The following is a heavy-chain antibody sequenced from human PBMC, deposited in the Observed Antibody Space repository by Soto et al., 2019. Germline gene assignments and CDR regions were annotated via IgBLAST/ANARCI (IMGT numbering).Heavy chain of an antibody. J-gene: IGHJ6*02. V-gene: IGHV4-34*01. CDR3: ARGVGALAGPLIYYYYYGMDV. CDR1: GGSFSGYY. CDR2: INHSGST. Sequence: SETLSLTCAVYGGSFSGYYWSWIRQPPGKGLEWIGEINHSGSTNYNPSLKSRVTISVDTSKNQFSLKLSSVTAADTAVYYCARGVGALAGPLIYYYYYGMDVWGQGTTVTVSS. D-gene: IGHD6-19*01.